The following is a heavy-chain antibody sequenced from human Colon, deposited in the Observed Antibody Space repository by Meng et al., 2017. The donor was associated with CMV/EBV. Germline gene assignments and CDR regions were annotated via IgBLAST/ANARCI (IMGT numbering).Heavy chain of an antibody. CDR2: IYPGDSKT. V-gene: IGHV5-51*01. D-gene: IGHD6-13*01. Sequence: GGSLRLSCKSSGYSFNSYWIGWVRQTPGKDLEWIGMIYPGDSKTISSPFFQGRVTISADKSITTAYLQWSSLQASDTAMYYCARHYDSSWFGYWGQGTLVTVSS. CDR3: ARHYDSSWFGY. CDR1: GYSFNSYW. J-gene: IGHJ4*02.